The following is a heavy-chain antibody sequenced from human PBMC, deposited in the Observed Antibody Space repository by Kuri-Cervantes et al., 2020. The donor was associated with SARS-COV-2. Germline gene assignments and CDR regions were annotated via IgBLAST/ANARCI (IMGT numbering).Heavy chain of an antibody. CDR2: ISGSGGST. J-gene: IGHJ6*02. V-gene: IGHV3-23*01. Sequence: GGSLRLSCAASGFTFSSYAMGWVRQAPGKGLEWVSGISGSGGSTYYADSVKGRFTISRDNSKNTLYLQMNSLRAEDTAVYYCARDGTGFSSTSKYYYYYGMDVWGQGTMVTVSS. CDR3: ARDGTGFSSTSKYYYYYGMDV. D-gene: IGHD2-2*01. CDR1: GFTFSSYA.